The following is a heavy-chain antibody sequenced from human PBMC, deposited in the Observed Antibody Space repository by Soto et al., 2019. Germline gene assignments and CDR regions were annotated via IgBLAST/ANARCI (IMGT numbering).Heavy chain of an antibody. CDR3: ATAHPTDDFWSGYHNYFDP. V-gene: IGHV1-24*01. Sequence: ASVKVSCKVSGYTLTELSMHWVRQAPGKGLEWMGGFDPEDGETIYAQKFQGRVTMTEDTSTDTAYMELSSLRSEDTAVYYCATAHPTDDFWSGYHNYFDPWGQGTLVTVSS. D-gene: IGHD3-3*01. J-gene: IGHJ4*02. CDR1: GYTLTELS. CDR2: FDPEDGET.